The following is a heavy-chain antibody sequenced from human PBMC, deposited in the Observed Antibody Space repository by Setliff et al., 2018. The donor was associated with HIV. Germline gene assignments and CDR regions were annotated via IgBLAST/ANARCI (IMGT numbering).Heavy chain of an antibody. J-gene: IGHJ6*03. CDR3: ATAGEMATIGYYYYYMGV. Sequence: ASVKVSCKASGNTFSGHYLHWVRQAPGQGLEWMGWINPKSGDTNYAQNFQARVTMTRDTSITTAYMELSRLTSDDTAVYYCATAGEMATIGYYYYYMGVWGEGTTVTVSS. D-gene: IGHD3-10*01. CDR2: INPKSGDT. CDR1: GNTFSGHY. V-gene: IGHV1-2*02.